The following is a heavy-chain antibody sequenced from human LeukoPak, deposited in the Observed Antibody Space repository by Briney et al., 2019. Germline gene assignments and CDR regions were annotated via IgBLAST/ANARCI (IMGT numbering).Heavy chain of an antibody. CDR3: ARGQAASWFGEL. J-gene: IGHJ4*02. CDR1: GGSVSSGSDY. CDR2: ISYSGST. V-gene: IGHV4-61*01. Sequence: SETLSLTCTVSGGSVSSGSDYWSWIRQPPGKGLEWIGHISYSGSTNYNPSLKSRVTISLDTSKNQLSLKLSSVTTADTAVYYCARGQAASWFGELWGQGTLVTVSS. D-gene: IGHD3-10*01.